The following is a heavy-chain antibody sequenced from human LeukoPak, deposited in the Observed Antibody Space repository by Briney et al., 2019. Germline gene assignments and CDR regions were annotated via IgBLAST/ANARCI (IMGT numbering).Heavy chain of an antibody. J-gene: IGHJ5*02. CDR2: ISAYNGNT. CDR1: GYTFTSYG. D-gene: IGHD2-2*01. Sequence: ASVKVSCKASGYTFTSYGTSWVRQAPGQGLEWMGWISAYNGNTNYAQKLQGRVTMTTDTSTSTAYLELRSLRSDDTAVYYCARDPWGIVVVPAAMSGGRSWFDPWGQGTLVTVSS. CDR3: ARDPWGIVVVPAAMSGGRSWFDP. V-gene: IGHV1-18*01.